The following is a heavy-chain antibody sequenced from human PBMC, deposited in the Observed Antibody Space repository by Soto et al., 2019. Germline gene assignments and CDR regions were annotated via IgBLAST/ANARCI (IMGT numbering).Heavy chain of an antibody. CDR3: AKNGQPPYYYYGMDV. Sequence: QGQLVQSGPEVKKSGASVKVSCKASGYTFSRYGISWVRQAPGQGLEWMGWISGYNGDTKYAQKVQGRVTMTIDTSTYTAYMELRSLTSDDTAIYYCAKNGQPPYYYYGMDVWGHGTTVTVSS. J-gene: IGHJ6*02. CDR1: GYTFSRYG. D-gene: IGHD2-8*01. CDR2: ISGYNGDT. V-gene: IGHV1-18*01.